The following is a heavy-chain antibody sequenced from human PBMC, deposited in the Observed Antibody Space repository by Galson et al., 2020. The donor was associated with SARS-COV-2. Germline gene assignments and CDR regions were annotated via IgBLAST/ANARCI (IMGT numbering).Heavy chain of an antibody. J-gene: IGHJ5*02. CDR2: IVPIVDKT. V-gene: IGHV1-69*02. CDR1: GGSISSYT. CDR3: ARGPYYFVSGGYQSVLEA. Sequence: SVKVSCKASGGSISSYTISWVRQAPGHGLEWMGRIVPIVDKTTYSQKFQGRPTITADKSTNTVYMELSSLRSEDTAVYYCARGPYYFVSGGYQSVLEAWGQGILVSVSS. D-gene: IGHD3-10*01.